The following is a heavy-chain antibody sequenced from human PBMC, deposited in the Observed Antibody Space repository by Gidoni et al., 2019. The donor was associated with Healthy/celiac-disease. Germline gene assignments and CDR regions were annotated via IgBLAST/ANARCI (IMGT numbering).Heavy chain of an antibody. J-gene: IGHJ6*03. D-gene: IGHD6-13*01. CDR1: GFTFSSSA. V-gene: IGHV3-23*01. CDR2: ISGSGGST. CDR3: AKAGTRGGLNDKGYYYMDV. Sequence: EVQLLESGGGLVQPGGSLSLSCAASGFTFSSSAMSWVRQAPGKGLGWVSAISGSGGSTYYADSVEGRFTISRDNSKNTLYLQMNSLRAEDTAVYYCAKAGTRGGLNDKGYYYMDVWSKGTTVTVSS.